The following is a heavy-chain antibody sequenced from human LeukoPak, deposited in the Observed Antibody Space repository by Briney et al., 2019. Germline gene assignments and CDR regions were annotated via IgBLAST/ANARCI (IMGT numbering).Heavy chain of an antibody. Sequence: GGSLRLSCAASGFTFSSYGMHWVRQAPGKGLEWVAVISYDGSNKYYADSVKGRFTISRDNSKNTLYLQMNSLRAEDTAVYHCAKDGYFDWLFSYWGQGTLVTVSS. J-gene: IGHJ4*02. CDR3: AKDGYFDWLFSY. CDR2: ISYDGSNK. D-gene: IGHD3-9*01. V-gene: IGHV3-30*18. CDR1: GFTFSSYG.